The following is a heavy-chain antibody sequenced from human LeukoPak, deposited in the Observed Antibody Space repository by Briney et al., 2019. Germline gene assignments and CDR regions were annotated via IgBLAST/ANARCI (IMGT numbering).Heavy chain of an antibody. D-gene: IGHD1-26*01. CDR1: GYTFIGYY. CDR3: ASLKLIAGWFDP. J-gene: IGHJ5*02. CDR2: INPNSGGT. Sequence: ASVKVSCKASGYTFIGYYMHWVRQAPGQGLEWMGWINPNSGGTNYAQKFQGRVTMTRDTSISTAYMELSRLRSDDTAVYYCASLKLIAGWFDPWGQGTLVTVSS. V-gene: IGHV1-2*02.